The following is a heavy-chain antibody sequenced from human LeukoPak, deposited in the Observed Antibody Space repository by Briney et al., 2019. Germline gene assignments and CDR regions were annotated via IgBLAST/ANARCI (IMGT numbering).Heavy chain of an antibody. V-gene: IGHV4-34*01. D-gene: IGHD3-22*01. CDR1: GGSFSGYY. Sequence: SETLSLTCAVYGGSFSGYYWSWIRQPPGKGLEWIGEINHRGSTNYNPSLKSRVTISVDTSKNQFSLELNSVTAADTAVYYCATRAGNYYDSSGYFDYWARGTLVTVSS. CDR3: ATRAGNYYDSSGYFDY. CDR2: INHRGST. J-gene: IGHJ4*02.